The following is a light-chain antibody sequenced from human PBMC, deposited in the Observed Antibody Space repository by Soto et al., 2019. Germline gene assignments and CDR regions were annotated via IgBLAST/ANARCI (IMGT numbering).Light chain of an antibody. Sequence: QSVLTQPPSVSGAPGQRVTISCTGSSSNIGARYDVHWYQQLPGTAPKLLIYGNNNRPSGVPDRFSGSKSGTSASLAITGLQAEDEADHYCQSFDSSLSGSLVFGGGTKLTVL. CDR2: GNN. J-gene: IGLJ2*01. CDR1: SSNIGARYD. CDR3: QSFDSSLSGSLV. V-gene: IGLV1-40*01.